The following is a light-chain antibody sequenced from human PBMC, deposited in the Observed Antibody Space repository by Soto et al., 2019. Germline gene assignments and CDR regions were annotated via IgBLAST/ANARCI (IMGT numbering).Light chain of an antibody. J-gene: IGKJ3*01. Sequence: EIVMTQSPGTLSLSPGETATLSCRASQSVSSNYVAWFHQKPGQAPRRLIYGASISAPGVPDRFSASGSGTYFTLTISRLEPEDFAVYYCQQYGRSPFTFGPGTKVDIK. CDR2: GAS. CDR1: QSVSSNY. CDR3: QQYGRSPFT. V-gene: IGKV3-20*01.